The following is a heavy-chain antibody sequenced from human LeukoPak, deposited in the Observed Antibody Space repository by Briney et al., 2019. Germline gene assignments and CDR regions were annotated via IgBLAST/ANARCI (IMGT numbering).Heavy chain of an antibody. CDR3: AVVGAQGYY. D-gene: IGHD2-15*01. V-gene: IGHV1-46*01. J-gene: IGHJ4*02. CDR2: IYPRDGST. CDR1: GYTFTSNY. Sequence: GASVKVSCKASGYTFTSNYIHWVRQAPGQGLEWMGMIYPRDGSTSYAQKFQGRVTVTRDTSTSTVHMELSGLRSEDTAVYYCAVVGAQGYYWGQGTLVTVSS.